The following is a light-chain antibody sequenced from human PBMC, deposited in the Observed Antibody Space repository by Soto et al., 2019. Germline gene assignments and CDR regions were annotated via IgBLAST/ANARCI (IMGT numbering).Light chain of an antibody. J-gene: IGKJ5*01. CDR2: GAS. CDR3: QQYTNWPLT. CDR1: QTVSNN. V-gene: IGKV3-15*01. Sequence: EIVMTQSPVTLSVSPGERATLSCRASQTVSNNFAWYQRKPGQAPRLLIYGASTRATGVPARFSGSGSGTDFTLTISSLQSEDSAVYYCQQYTNWPLTLDQETRLDIK.